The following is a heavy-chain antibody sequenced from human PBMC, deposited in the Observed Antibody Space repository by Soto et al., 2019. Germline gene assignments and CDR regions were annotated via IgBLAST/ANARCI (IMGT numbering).Heavy chain of an antibody. V-gene: IGHV4-59*07. CDR2: IYYSGST. Sequence: PSYTLSLTCTVAGGSISRYYWSWIRQPPGKGLEWIGYIYYSGSTNYNPSLKSRVTISVDTSKNQSSLKLSSVTAADTSVYYCARSKRGSSGYYYLDAFDIWGQGTMVTGSS. CDR1: GGSISRYY. CDR3: ARSKRGSSGYYYLDAFDI. D-gene: IGHD3-22*01. J-gene: IGHJ3*02.